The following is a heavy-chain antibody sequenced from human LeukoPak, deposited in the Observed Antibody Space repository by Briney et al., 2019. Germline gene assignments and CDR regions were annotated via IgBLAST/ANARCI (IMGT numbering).Heavy chain of an antibody. Sequence: GGSLRLSCAASGFTFSSYAMSWVRQAPGKGLEWVSAISGSGGSTYYADSVKGRFTISRDNSKNTLYLQMNSLRAKDTAVYYCAKAPTGYHYFDYWGQGTLVTVSS. V-gene: IGHV3-23*01. D-gene: IGHD3-9*01. J-gene: IGHJ4*02. CDR1: GFTFSSYA. CDR3: AKAPTGYHYFDY. CDR2: ISGSGGST.